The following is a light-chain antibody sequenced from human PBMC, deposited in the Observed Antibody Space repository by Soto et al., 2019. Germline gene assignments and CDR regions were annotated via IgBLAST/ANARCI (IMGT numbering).Light chain of an antibody. CDR3: QQRSNLPWT. J-gene: IGKJ1*01. V-gene: IGKV3D-20*02. Sequence: EIVLTQSPGTLSLSPGERATVSCRASQSVSNNYLAWYQQKPGQAPRLLIYGASNRATGIPDRFSGSGSGTDFTLTISRLEPEDFAVYYCQQRSNLPWTFGQGTKVDI. CDR2: GAS. CDR1: QSVSNNY.